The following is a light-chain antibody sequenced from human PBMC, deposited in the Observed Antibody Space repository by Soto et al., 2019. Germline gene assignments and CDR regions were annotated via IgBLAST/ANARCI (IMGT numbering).Light chain of an antibody. Sequence: ERVMTQSPVTLSVSPGERATLSCRASQSVSSNLAWYQQKPGQAPRLLIFGASTRATGIPARFSGSGSGTEFTLTISSLQSEDFAVYYCHQYDNSPLTFGGGTKVDIK. V-gene: IGKV3-15*01. CDR1: QSVSSN. J-gene: IGKJ4*01. CDR2: GAS. CDR3: HQYDNSPLT.